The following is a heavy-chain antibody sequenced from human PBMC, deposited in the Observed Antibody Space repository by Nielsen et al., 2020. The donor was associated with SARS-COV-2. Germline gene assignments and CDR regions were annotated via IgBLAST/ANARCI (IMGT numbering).Heavy chain of an antibody. Sequence: SETLSLTCTVSGGSISSYYWSWIRQPPRKGLEWIGYIYYSGSTNYNPSLKSRVTISVDTSKNQFSLKLSSVTAADTAVYYCASTRGVAVAAYYFDYWGQGTLVTVSS. V-gene: IGHV4-59*01. D-gene: IGHD6-19*01. J-gene: IGHJ4*02. CDR1: GGSISSYY. CDR3: ASTRGVAVAAYYFDY. CDR2: IYYSGST.